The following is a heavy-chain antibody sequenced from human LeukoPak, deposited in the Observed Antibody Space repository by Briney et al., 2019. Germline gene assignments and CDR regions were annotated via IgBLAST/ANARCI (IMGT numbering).Heavy chain of an antibody. CDR2: ICGSGDST. J-gene: IGHJ4*02. D-gene: IGHD4-17*01. Sequence: PGGSLRLSCAGSGFTFNNFAMSWVRQAPGKGLEWVSVICGSGDSTYYADSVKGRFTISRDISKSTLYLQMNSLRAEDTAVYYCAKEGFPYGDYPIDYWGQGTLVTVSS. V-gene: IGHV3-23*01. CDR3: AKEGFPYGDYPIDY. CDR1: GFTFNNFA.